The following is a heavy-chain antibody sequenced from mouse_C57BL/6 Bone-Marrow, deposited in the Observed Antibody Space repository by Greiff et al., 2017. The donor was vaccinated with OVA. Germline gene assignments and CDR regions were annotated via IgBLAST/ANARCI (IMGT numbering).Heavy chain of an antibody. CDR3: ARAVIGDFDY. Sequence: VQLQQPGAELVKPGASVKLSCKASGYTFTSYWITWVKQRPGQGLEWIGDIYPGSGCTNYNEKFKSKATLTVDTSSSTAYMQRSSLTSEDSAVYYCARAVIGDFDYWGQGTTLTVSS. CDR1: GYTFTSYW. D-gene: IGHD2-14*01. J-gene: IGHJ2*01. CDR2: IYPGSGCT. V-gene: IGHV1-55*01.